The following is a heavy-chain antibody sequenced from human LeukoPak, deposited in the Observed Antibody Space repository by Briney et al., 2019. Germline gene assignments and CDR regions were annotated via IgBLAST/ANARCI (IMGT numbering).Heavy chain of an antibody. Sequence: GESLKISCKGSGYSFTSYWIGWVRQMPGKGLEWMGIIYPGDSDIRYSPSFQGQATISVDKSANTAYLQRSSLKASDTAIYYCARGGSHFEYWGQGTLVTVSS. CDR2: IYPGDSDI. V-gene: IGHV5-51*01. CDR3: ARGGSHFEY. J-gene: IGHJ4*02. D-gene: IGHD3-16*01. CDR1: GYSFTSYW.